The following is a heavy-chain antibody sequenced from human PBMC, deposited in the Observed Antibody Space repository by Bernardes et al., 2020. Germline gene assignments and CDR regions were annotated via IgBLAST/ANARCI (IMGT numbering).Heavy chain of an antibody. V-gene: IGHV3-23*01. CDR3: AKREYYDFWSGPIAY. J-gene: IGHJ4*02. D-gene: IGHD3-3*01. CDR1: GFTFSSYA. CDR2: ISGSGGST. Sequence: GGSLRLSCAASGFTFSSYAMNWVRQAPGKGLEWVSAISGSGGSTYYADSVRGRFTISRDNSKNTLYLQMNSQRAEDTAVYYCAKREYYDFWSGPIAYWGQGTLVTVSS.